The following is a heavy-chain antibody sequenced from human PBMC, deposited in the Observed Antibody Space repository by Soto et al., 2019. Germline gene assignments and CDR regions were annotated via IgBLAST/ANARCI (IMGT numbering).Heavy chain of an antibody. J-gene: IGHJ4*02. Sequence: QVQLVESGGGVVQPGMSQRLSCAASGFTFSTSAMHWVRQTPDKGLEWVAMISFDGGNTFYADFVKGRFTISRDNRKNTVYLQMHTLRLEDTAVYFWARPGGDYWGRGTLVIVSS. CDR3: ARPGGDY. CDR2: ISFDGGNT. V-gene: IGHV3-30*03. CDR1: GFTFSTSA.